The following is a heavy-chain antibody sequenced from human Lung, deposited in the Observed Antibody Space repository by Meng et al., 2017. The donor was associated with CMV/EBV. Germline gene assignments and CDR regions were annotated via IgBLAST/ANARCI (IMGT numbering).Heavy chain of an antibody. Sequence: SCTVSGASISSNYWSWSRRPPGKGLEYIGSISYTGYIEYNPSLKGRVTISLDTSKNHFSLKLTSVTAVDTAMYYCAGPDDMGSSPHDPFDMWGQRAIVTVSS. V-gene: IGHV4-59*01. J-gene: IGHJ3*02. CDR2: ISYTGYI. CDR3: AGPDDMGSSPHDPFDM. D-gene: IGHD1-1*01. CDR1: GASISSNY.